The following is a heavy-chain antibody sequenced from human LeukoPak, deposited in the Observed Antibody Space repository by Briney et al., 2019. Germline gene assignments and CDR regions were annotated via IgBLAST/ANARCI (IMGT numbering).Heavy chain of an antibody. V-gene: IGHV3-74*01. CDR3: AREYYDFWSGYWNY. CDR1: GFTFSSYW. CDR2: INRDGSST. Sequence: GGSLRLSCAASGFTFSSYWMHWVRQAPGKGLVWVSRINRDGSSTSYADSVKGRFTISRDNAKNTLYLQMNSLRAEDTAVYYCAREYYDFWSGYWNYWGQGTLVTVSS. J-gene: IGHJ4*02. D-gene: IGHD3-3*01.